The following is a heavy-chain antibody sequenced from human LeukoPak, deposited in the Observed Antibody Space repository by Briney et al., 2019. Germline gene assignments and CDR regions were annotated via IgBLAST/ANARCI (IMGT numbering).Heavy chain of an antibody. CDR2: VRNDGSTE. Sequence: SGGSLRLSCTASGFILSDYGMHWVRQAPGKGLEWVAFVRNDGSTEYYVGSVKGRFTISRDKPKNTLYLQMNSLRAEDTAVYSCAKESDSGYHSEGPKTWGLGTLVTVSS. V-gene: IGHV3-30*02. CDR3: AKESDSGYHSEGPKT. CDR1: GFILSDYG. J-gene: IGHJ5*02. D-gene: IGHD5-12*01.